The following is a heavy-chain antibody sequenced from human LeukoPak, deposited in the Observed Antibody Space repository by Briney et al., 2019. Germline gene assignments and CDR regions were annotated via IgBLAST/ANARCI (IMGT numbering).Heavy chain of an antibody. Sequence: GGSLRLSCAASGFTFSRSWMSWVRQTSVKGLEWVANIKHDGRETYYVDSVKGRFTISRDNAKDSLHLQMNSLRVEDTAVYYCARDQKHVGATGNKALDYWGQGTLVTVSS. J-gene: IGHJ4*02. V-gene: IGHV3-7*01. CDR1: GFTFSRSW. CDR3: ARDQKHVGATGNKALDY. CDR2: IKHDGRET. D-gene: IGHD1-26*01.